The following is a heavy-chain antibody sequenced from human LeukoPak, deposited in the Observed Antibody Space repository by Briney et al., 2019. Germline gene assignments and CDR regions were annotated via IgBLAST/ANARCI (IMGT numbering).Heavy chain of an antibody. CDR1: GYTFTGYY. V-gene: IGHV1-2*02. CDR2: INPNSGGT. J-gene: IGHJ4*02. Sequence: GESLKISCKTSGYTFTGYYMHWVRQAPGQGLEWMGWINPNSGGTNYAQKFQGRVTMTRDTSISTAYMELSRLRSDDTAVYYCALAPVGATTSAPDYWGQGTLVTVSS. D-gene: IGHD1-26*01. CDR3: ALAPVGATTSAPDY.